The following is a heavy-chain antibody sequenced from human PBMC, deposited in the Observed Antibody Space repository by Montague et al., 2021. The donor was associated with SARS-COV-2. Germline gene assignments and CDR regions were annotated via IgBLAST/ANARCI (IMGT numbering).Heavy chain of an antibody. CDR1: GYSTTHAYY. V-gene: IGHV4-38-2*02. CDR2: IWHGGST. J-gene: IGHJ6*02. CDR3: ARTSQYCTPTNCYLPNAMDV. D-gene: IGHD2-8*01. Sequence: SETLSLTCTVSGYSTTHAYYWGWIRQPPGKGLEWIGNIWHGGSTYYNPSLKSRVTISVDTPNNQFSLKLTSVTAADTAVYYCARTSQYCTPTNCYLPNAMDVWGQGTTVTVSS.